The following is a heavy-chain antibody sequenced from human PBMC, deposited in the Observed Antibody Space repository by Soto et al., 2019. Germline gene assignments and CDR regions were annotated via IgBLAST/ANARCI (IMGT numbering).Heavy chain of an antibody. D-gene: IGHD3-22*01. CDR2: IYYSGST. Sequence: SETLSLTFTVSGGSISSDYWSWIRQPPGKGLEWIGYIYYSGSTNYNPSLKSRVPISVDTSKNQFSLKLSSVTAADTAVYYCARDYYDPRAFDIWGQGTMVTVSS. CDR1: GGSISSDY. J-gene: IGHJ3*02. CDR3: ARDYYDPRAFDI. V-gene: IGHV4-59*01.